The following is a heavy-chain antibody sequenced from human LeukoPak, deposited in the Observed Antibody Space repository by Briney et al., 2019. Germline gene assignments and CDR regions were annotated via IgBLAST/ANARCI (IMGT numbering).Heavy chain of an antibody. D-gene: IGHD6-19*01. CDR1: GFTFSSYA. Sequence: GGSLRLSCAASGFTFSSYAMSWVRLAPGKGLEWVSAISGSGGSTYYADSVKGQFTISRDNSKNTLYLQMNSLRAEDTAVYYCAKDQDRIAVAGTDYWGQGTLVTVSS. V-gene: IGHV3-23*01. CDR3: AKDQDRIAVAGTDY. J-gene: IGHJ4*02. CDR2: ISGSGGST.